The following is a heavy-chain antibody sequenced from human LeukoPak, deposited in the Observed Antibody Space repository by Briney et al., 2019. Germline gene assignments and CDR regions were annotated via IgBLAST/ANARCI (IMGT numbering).Heavy chain of an antibody. J-gene: IGHJ1*01. D-gene: IGHD3-22*01. CDR2: IYTSGST. Sequence: SETLSLTCTLSVGSLSSDYGRWLGGPAGKGGKGMGGIYTSGSTNYNPSLKSRVTMSVDTSKMQFSLKLSSVTAADTAVYYCARLTPEDYSDSSGFQHWGQGTLVTVSS. V-gene: IGHV4-4*07. CDR3: ARLTPEDYSDSSGFQH. CDR1: VGSLSSDY.